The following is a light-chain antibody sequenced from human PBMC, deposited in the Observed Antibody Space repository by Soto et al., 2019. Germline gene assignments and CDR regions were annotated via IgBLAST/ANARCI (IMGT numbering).Light chain of an antibody. J-gene: IGKJ2*01. Sequence: DIQMTQSPSTVSASVGDRVTITCRASQTVYSWLAWYQQKPGKAPKLLISEASTLQSVVPSRFAGSGSGTAFTLAISRLQPDDFATYYCQQYSSYSPYTFGQGTKVEI. CDR1: QTVYSW. CDR3: QQYSSYSPYT. V-gene: IGKV1-5*03. CDR2: EAS.